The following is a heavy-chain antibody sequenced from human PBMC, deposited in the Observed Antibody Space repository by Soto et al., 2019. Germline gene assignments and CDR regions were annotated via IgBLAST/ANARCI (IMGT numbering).Heavy chain of an antibody. CDR3: ARQYYDFWSGQPGRWFDP. V-gene: IGHV5-51*01. D-gene: IGHD3-3*01. J-gene: IGHJ5*02. Sequence: PGESLKISCQGSGDTFSSYWIGWVRQMPGKGLEWMGIMFLGGSDIRYSPSFQGQVTISADKSISTAYLQWSSLKASDTAMYYCARQYYDFWSGQPGRWFDPWGQGTLVTVSS. CDR1: GDTFSSYW. CDR2: MFLGGSDI.